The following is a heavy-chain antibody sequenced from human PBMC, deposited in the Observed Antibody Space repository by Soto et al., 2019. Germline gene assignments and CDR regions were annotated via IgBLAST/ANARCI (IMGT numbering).Heavy chain of an antibody. CDR2: ISYDGSNK. CDR3: AKGDCGGDCYSFDAFDI. J-gene: IGHJ3*02. V-gene: IGHV3-30*18. Sequence: QVQLVESGGGVVQPGRSLRLSCAASGFTFSSYGMHWVRQAPGKGLEWAAVISYDGSNKYYADSVKGRFTISRDNSKNTLYLQMNSLRAEDTAVYYCAKGDCGGDCYSFDAFDIWGQGTMVTVSS. CDR1: GFTFSSYG. D-gene: IGHD2-21*02.